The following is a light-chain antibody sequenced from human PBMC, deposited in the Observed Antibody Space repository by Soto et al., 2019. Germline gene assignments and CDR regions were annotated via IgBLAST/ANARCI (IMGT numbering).Light chain of an antibody. Sequence: QSVLTQPPSASGTPGQRVTVSCSGSSSNIASNTVNWYQQLPGTAPKLLIYSNDQRPSGVPDRFSASKSGTSASLAISGLQSEDEADYYCAAWDDSLDGVLFGGGTKLTVL. CDR1: SSNIASNT. CDR3: AAWDDSLDGVL. V-gene: IGLV1-44*01. J-gene: IGLJ2*01. CDR2: SND.